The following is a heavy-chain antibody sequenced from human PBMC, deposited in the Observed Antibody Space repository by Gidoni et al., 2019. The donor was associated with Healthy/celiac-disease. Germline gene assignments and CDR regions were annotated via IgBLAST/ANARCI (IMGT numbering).Heavy chain of an antibody. CDR2: ISYDGSNK. D-gene: IGHD3-10*01. CDR1: GFTFSSYA. V-gene: IGHV3-30-3*01. Sequence: QVQLVESGGGVVQPGRSLRLSCAASGFTFSSYAMHWVRQAPGKGLEWVAVISYDGSNKYYADSVKGRFTISRDNSKNTLYLQMNSLRAEDTAVYYCERGEGSGSYSPVIDPWGQGTLVTVSS. J-gene: IGHJ5*02. CDR3: ERGEGSGSYSPVIDP.